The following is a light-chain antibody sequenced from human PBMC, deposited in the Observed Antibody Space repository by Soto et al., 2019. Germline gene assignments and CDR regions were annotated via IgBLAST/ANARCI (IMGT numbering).Light chain of an antibody. J-gene: IGLJ3*02. CDR2: EVS. Sequence: QSALTQPASVSGSPGQSITISCTGTSSDVGVYKYVSWYQQHPGKAPKLLIFEVSNRPSGVSNRFSGSKSGNTASLTISGLQAEDEADYYCTSYTSISTGVFGGGTKVTVL. CDR3: TSYTSISTGV. V-gene: IGLV2-14*01. CDR1: SSDVGVYKY.